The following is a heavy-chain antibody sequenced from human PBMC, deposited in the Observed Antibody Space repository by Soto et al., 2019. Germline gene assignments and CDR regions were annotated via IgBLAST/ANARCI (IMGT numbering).Heavy chain of an antibody. CDR1: GFTFSNAW. CDR2: IKSKTDGGTT. V-gene: IGHV3-15*01. Sequence: GGSLRLSCAASGFTFSNAWMSWVRQAPGKGLEWVGRIKSKTDGGTTDYAAPVKGRFTISRDDSKNTLYLQMNSLKTEDTAVYYCTTDLGEDFWSGSPDYYYYGMDVWGQGTTVTVSS. J-gene: IGHJ6*02. D-gene: IGHD3-3*01. CDR3: TTDLGEDFWSGSPDYYYYGMDV.